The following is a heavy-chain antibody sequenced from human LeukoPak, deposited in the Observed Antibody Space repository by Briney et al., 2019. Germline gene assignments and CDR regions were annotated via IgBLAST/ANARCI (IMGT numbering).Heavy chain of an antibody. Sequence: PSETLSLTCAVSGGSISSCAYSWSWIRQPPRQGLEWIGYVYYSGSTYYNPSLKSRVTISVDTSKNQFSLKLSSVTAADTAVYYCASRHSGSYSPKHDYWGQGTLVTVSS. D-gene: IGHD1-26*01. CDR2: VYYSGST. V-gene: IGHV4-30-4*07. CDR3: ASRHSGSYSPKHDY. CDR1: GGSISSCAYS. J-gene: IGHJ4*02.